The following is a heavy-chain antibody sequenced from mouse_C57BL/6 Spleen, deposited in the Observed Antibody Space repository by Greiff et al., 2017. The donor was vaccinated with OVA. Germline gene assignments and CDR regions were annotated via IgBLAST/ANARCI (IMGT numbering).Heavy chain of an antibody. CDR2: IDPETGGT. CDR1: GYTFTDYE. J-gene: IGHJ4*01. V-gene: IGHV1-15*01. D-gene: IGHD4-1*01. CDR3: RTGYYAMDY. Sequence: LVESGAELVRPGASVTLSCKASGYTFTDYEMHWVKQTPVHGLEWIGAIDPETGGTAYNQKFKGKAILTADKSSSTAYMELRSLTSEDSAVYYCRTGYYAMDYWGQGTSVTVSS.